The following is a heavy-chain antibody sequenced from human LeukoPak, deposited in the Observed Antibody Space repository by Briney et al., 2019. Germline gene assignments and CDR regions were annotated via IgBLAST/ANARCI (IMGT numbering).Heavy chain of an antibody. CDR2: INPNSGGT. CDR3: ARGGDFWSTDSWFDP. J-gene: IGHJ5*02. CDR1: AYTCTGYY. V-gene: IGHV1-2*02. Sequence: ASVKVSCKASAYTCTGYYMNWVRQAPGQGLERMGWINPNSGGTNYAQKFQGRVTMTRDTSISTAYMELSRLRSDDTAVYYCARGGDFWSTDSWFDPWGQGTLVTVSS. D-gene: IGHD3-3*01.